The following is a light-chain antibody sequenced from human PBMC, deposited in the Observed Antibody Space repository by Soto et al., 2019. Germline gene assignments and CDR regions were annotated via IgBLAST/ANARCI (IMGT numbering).Light chain of an antibody. Sequence: EIVLTQSPGTLSLSPGERATLSCRASQSVSSSYLGWYQQKPGQAPRLLIYGGSSRATGIPDRFSGSGSVKDFTLTISRLEPEDFAVYYCQQYGSLPRTFGQGTKLEI. CDR2: GGS. CDR3: QQYGSLPRT. CDR1: QSVSSSY. V-gene: IGKV3-20*01. J-gene: IGKJ2*01.